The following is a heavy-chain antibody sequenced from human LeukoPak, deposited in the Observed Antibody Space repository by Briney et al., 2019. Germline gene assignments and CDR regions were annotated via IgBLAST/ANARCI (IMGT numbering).Heavy chain of an antibody. CDR2: ISAYNGNT. CDR1: GYTFTSYG. J-gene: IGHJ5*02. D-gene: IGHD6-13*01. Sequence: ASVKVSCKASGYTFTSYGISWVRQAPGQGLEWMGWISAYNGNTNYAQKLQGRVTMTTDTSTSTAYMELRSLRSDDTAVYYCARGSSSWVTSENWFDPWGQGTLVTVSS. V-gene: IGHV1-18*01. CDR3: ARGSSSWVTSENWFDP.